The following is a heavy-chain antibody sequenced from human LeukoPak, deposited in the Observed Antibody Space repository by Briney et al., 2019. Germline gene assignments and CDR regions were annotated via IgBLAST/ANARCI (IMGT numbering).Heavy chain of an antibody. D-gene: IGHD3-3*01. CDR3: ARDPVTIFGVVIPY. J-gene: IGHJ4*02. CDR1: GFTVSSNY. Sequence: GGSLRLSCAASGFTVSSNYMSWVRQAPGKGLEWVSVIYSGGSTYYADSVKGRFTISRDNSKNTLYLQMNSLRAEDTAVYYCARDPVTIFGVVIPYWGQGTLVSVSS. CDR2: IYSGGST. V-gene: IGHV3-66*01.